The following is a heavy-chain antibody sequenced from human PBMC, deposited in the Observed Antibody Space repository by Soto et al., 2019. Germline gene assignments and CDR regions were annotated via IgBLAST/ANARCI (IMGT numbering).Heavy chain of an antibody. CDR1: GFRFSSFG. V-gene: IGHV3-33*04. J-gene: IGHJ6*02. D-gene: IGHD6-19*01. Sequence: QAHLAESGGGVVQPGASLTLTCGASGFRFSSFGMYWIRQAPGKGLEWVAVIWDDGRQKYCADAVKGRCTISRDNSKNMLYLQMNNLRVEDTAVYYCAKSLGGAVELRPYGMDVWGQGTTVTVS. CDR3: AKSLGGAVELRPYGMDV. CDR2: IWDDGRQK.